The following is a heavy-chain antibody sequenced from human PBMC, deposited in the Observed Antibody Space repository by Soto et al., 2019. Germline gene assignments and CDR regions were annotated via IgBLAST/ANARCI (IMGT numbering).Heavy chain of an antibody. J-gene: IGHJ4*02. CDR3: TGEVASGY. CDR1: GFTVSNFG. CDR2: ISRDGGTK. D-gene: IGHD2-8*02. V-gene: IGHV3-30*03. Sequence: QVQLVESGGGVVQPGRPLRLSCAVSGFTVSNFGMHWVRQAPGKGLEWVAVISRDGGTKFYADSVKGRFTISRDNSRNTLFLEMNSLRGDDMGVYYCTGEVASGYWGQGTLVTVSS.